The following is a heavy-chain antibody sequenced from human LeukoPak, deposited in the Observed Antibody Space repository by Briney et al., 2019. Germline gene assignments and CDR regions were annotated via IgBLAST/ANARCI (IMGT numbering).Heavy chain of an antibody. CDR3: ARGDYYDSSGYYGY. Sequence: PGGSLRLSCAASGSTFSKNWMHWVRQVPEKGLVWVSRINTDGSSTGYADSVKGRFTISRDNAKNTLYLQMNSLRAEDTSVYYCARGDYYDSSGYYGYWGQGTLVTVSS. CDR1: GSTFSKNW. J-gene: IGHJ4*02. V-gene: IGHV3-74*01. D-gene: IGHD3-22*01. CDR2: INTDGSST.